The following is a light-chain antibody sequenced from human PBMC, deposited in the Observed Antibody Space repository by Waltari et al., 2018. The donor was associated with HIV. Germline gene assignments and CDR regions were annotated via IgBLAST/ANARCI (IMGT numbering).Light chain of an antibody. CDR2: DVS. J-gene: IGLJ2*01. CDR1: SSDVGGYAY. Sequence: QSALTQPRSVSGSPGQSVTISCTGTSSDVGGYAYVSWYQQHPGKAPKVIISDVSRRPSGVPDRCSASKSGNTAPLTISGLQAADEADYFCCSYASNYILIFGGGTKLTVL. CDR3: CSYASNYILI. V-gene: IGLV2-11*01.